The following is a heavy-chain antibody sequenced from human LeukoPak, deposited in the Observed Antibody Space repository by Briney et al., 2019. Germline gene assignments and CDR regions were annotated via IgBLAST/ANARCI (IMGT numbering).Heavy chain of an antibody. Sequence: PGGSLRLSCAPSGFTVSSNYMSWVRQAPGKRLEWVSVIYSGGSTYYADSVKGRFTISRDNSKNTLYLQMNSLRAEDTAVYYCASSRVFAGIRFDYWGQGTLVTVSS. J-gene: IGHJ4*02. CDR1: GFTVSSNY. CDR3: ASSRVFAGIRFDY. V-gene: IGHV3-66*01. D-gene: IGHD2-21*01. CDR2: IYSGGST.